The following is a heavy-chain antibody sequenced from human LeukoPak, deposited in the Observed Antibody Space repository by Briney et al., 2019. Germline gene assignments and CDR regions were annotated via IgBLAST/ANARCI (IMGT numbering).Heavy chain of an antibody. CDR1: GFTFSSYS. V-gene: IGHV3-21*01. Sequence: GGSLRLSCAASGFTFSSYSMNWIRQAPGKGLEWVSSISSSSSYIYYADSVKGRFTISRDNAKNSLYLQMNSLRAEDTAVYYFARRERNTIFGVVISSAFDYWGQGTLVTVSS. J-gene: IGHJ4*02. CDR2: ISSSSSYI. CDR3: ARRERNTIFGVVISSAFDY. D-gene: IGHD3-3*01.